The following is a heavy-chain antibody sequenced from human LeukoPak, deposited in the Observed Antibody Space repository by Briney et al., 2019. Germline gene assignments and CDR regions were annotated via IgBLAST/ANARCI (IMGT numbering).Heavy chain of an antibody. D-gene: IGHD3-9*01. CDR3: AREIWFY. CDR2: ISTTGTTV. Sequence: PGGSLRLSCVVSGLTFNTYSLNWVRQAPGKGLEWISYISTTGTTVYYTDSVKGRFTISRDNAKNSLYLQMNSLRAEDTAVYYCAREIWFYWGQGTLVTVSS. J-gene: IGHJ4*02. CDR1: GLTFNTYS. V-gene: IGHV3-48*04.